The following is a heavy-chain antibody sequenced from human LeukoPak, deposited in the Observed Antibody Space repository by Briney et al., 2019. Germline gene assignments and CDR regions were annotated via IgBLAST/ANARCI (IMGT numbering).Heavy chain of an antibody. CDR1: GASMSNYY. CDR3: ARDSGSYVAGFGNNYFDY. J-gene: IGHJ4*02. D-gene: IGHD1-26*01. V-gene: IGHV4-39*07. CDR2: IYHSGTTYSGST. Sequence: KPSETLSLTCNVSGASMSNYYWVWIRQPPGKGLEWIGSIYHSGTTYSGSTYYNPSLKSRVTISVDTSKNQFSLKLSSVTAADTAVYYCARDSGSYVAGFGNNYFDYWGQGTLVTVSS.